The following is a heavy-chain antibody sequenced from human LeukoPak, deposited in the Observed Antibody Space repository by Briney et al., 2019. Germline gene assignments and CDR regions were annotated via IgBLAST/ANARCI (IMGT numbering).Heavy chain of an antibody. CDR2: INAYNGNT. CDR1: GYTFSNSN. CDR3: ARECALIAISRLPTDY. V-gene: IGHV1-18*04. Sequence: ASVTVSCKASGYTFSNSNFNWVRQAPGQGLERMGWINAYNGNTNYAQKFQGRVAMTTDTSTSTAYMELRSLTSDDTAVYYCARECALIAISRLPTDYWGQGSLVTVSS. D-gene: IGHD2-21*01. J-gene: IGHJ4*02.